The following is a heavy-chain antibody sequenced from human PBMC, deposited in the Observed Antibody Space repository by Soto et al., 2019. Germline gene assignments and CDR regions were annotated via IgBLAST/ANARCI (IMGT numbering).Heavy chain of an antibody. V-gene: IGHV1-3*05. J-gene: IGHJ5*01. CDR3: ARGGSGATSWFDS. D-gene: IGHD3-10*01. Sequence: QVQLVQSGAEEKKPGASVKVSCKASGYIFTTYAMHWVRQAPGQRLEWMGRIDPGSGNTKYSQKFQGRGTITRDTSASTAYMELTSLRSEDTTVYYCARGGSGATSWFDSWGQGTLVTVSS. CDR2: IDPGSGNT. CDR1: GYIFTTYA.